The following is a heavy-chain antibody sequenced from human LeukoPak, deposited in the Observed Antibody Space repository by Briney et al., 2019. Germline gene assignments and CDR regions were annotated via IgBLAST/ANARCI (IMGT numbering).Heavy chain of an antibody. CDR3: ARERIGYCSRTSCYLERYYYYMDV. Sequence: GGSLRLSCAASGFTFSSYAMHWVRQAPGKGLEYVSAISSNGGSTYYANSVKGRFTISRDNAKNSLYLQMNSLRAEDTAVYYCARERIGYCSRTSCYLERYYYYMDVWGKGTTVTVSS. D-gene: IGHD2-2*01. CDR1: GFTFSSYA. J-gene: IGHJ6*03. CDR2: ISSNGGST. V-gene: IGHV3-64*01.